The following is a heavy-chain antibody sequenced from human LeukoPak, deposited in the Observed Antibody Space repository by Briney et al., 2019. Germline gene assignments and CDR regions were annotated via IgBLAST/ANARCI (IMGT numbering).Heavy chain of an antibody. CDR2: ISAYDGNT. CDR1: GYTFTSYG. Sequence: ASVKVSCKXSGYTFTSYGISWVQQAPGQGLEWMGWISAYDGNTNYAQKLQGRVTMTTDTSTSTAYMELRSLRSDDTAVYYCARASGWYVDNWFDPWGQGTLVTVSS. CDR3: ARASGWYVDNWFDP. V-gene: IGHV1-18*01. J-gene: IGHJ5*02. D-gene: IGHD6-19*01.